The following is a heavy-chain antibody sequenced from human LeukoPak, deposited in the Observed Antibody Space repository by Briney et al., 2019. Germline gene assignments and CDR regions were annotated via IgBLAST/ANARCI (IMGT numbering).Heavy chain of an antibody. Sequence: GRSLRLSCAASGLTFSSYGMHWVRQAPGKGLEWVAVVWYDGSNKNYVDSVKGRFTISRDNSKNTLYLEMKSLRAEDTAVYYCARDNPSGGSSGWTGLDYWGQGTLVTVSS. CDR1: GLTFSSYG. CDR3: ARDNPSGGSSGWTGLDY. CDR2: VWYDGSNK. V-gene: IGHV3-33*01. J-gene: IGHJ4*02. D-gene: IGHD6-19*01.